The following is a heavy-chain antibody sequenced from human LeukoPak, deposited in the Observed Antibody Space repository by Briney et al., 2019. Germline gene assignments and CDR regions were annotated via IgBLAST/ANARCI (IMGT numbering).Heavy chain of an antibody. CDR2: ISSSSSYI. CDR1: GFTFSSYS. V-gene: IGHV3-21*04. Sequence: PGGSLRLSCAASGFTFSSYSMNWVRQAPGKGLEWVSSISSSSSYIYYADSVKGRFTISRDNAKNSLYLQMNSLRAEDTAVYYCAKVRFGVTARYHFDFWGQGTPVTVSS. CDR3: AKVRFGVTARYHFDF. D-gene: IGHD3-10*01. J-gene: IGHJ4*02.